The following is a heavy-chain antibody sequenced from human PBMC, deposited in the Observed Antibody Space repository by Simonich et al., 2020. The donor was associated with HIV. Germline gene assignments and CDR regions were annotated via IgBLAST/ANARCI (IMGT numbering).Heavy chain of an antibody. CDR3: ARGLVYDSSGSNFDY. V-gene: IGHV3-64*01. CDR2: IRSNGGST. D-gene: IGHD3-22*01. J-gene: IGHJ4*02. Sequence: EVQLVESGGGLVQPGGSLRLSCAASGFTFSSYAMHWGRQATGMGMEYVSAIRSNGGSTYYANSVKGRFTISRDNSKNTLYLQMGSLRAEDMAVYYCARGLVYDSSGSNFDYWGQGTLVTVSS. CDR1: GFTFSSYA.